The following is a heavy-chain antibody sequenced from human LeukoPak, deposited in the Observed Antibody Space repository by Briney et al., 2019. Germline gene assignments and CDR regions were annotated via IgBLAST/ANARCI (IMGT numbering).Heavy chain of an antibody. V-gene: IGHV3-53*01. Sequence: GGSLRLSCAASGFTVSSNYMNWVRQAPGKGLKWVPVIYTGGSTYYADSVRGRFTISRDKSKNTLYLQMNSLGAEDTAVYFCARSYCSSTGCPDAFDIWGQGTMVTVSS. D-gene: IGHD2-2*01. CDR1: GFTVSSNY. J-gene: IGHJ3*02. CDR2: IYTGGST. CDR3: ARSYCSSTGCPDAFDI.